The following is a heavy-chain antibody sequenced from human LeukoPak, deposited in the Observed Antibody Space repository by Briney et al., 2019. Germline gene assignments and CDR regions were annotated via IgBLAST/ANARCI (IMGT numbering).Heavy chain of an antibody. Sequence: SETLSLTCTVSGGSISSYYWSWIRQPPGKGLEWIGYIYYSGSTNYNPSLKSRVTISVDTSKNQFSLKLSSVAAADTAVYYCTRGELFDYWGQGTLSPSPQ. V-gene: IGHV4-59*01. CDR2: IYYSGST. CDR1: GGSISSYY. CDR3: TRGELFDY. D-gene: IGHD1-7*01. J-gene: IGHJ4*02.